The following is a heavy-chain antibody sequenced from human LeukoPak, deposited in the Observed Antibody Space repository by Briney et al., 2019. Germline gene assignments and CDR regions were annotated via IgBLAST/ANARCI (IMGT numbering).Heavy chain of an antibody. D-gene: IGHD3-22*01. CDR2: IIPIFGTA. V-gene: IGHV1-69*13. Sequence: SVKVSCKASGGTFSSYAISWVRQAPGQGLEWMGGIIPIFGTANYAQKFQGRVTITADESTSTAYMELSSLRSEDTAVYYCARERGYYYDSSGYYPPAYNWFDPWGQGTLVTVSS. J-gene: IGHJ5*02. CDR3: ARERGYYYDSSGYYPPAYNWFDP. CDR1: GGTFSSYA.